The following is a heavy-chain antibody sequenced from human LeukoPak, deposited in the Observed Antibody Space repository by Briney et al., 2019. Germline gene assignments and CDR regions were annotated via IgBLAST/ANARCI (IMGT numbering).Heavy chain of an antibody. D-gene: IGHD3-22*01. CDR1: GYTFTSYY. J-gene: IGHJ3*02. CDR2: INPNSGST. CDR3: ARIVVVSGAFHM. V-gene: IGHV1-2*06. Sequence: ASVKVSCKASGYTFTSYYMHWVRQAPGQGLEWMGRINPNSGSTKYAQKFQGRVTMTRDTASSTAYMELSSLRSDDTAVYYRARIVVVSGAFHMWRQGPMVSV.